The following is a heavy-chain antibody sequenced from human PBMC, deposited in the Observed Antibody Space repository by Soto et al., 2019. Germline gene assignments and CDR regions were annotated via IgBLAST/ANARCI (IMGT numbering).Heavy chain of an antibody. Sequence: VKVSCKASGGTFSSYAISWVRQATGQGLEWMGGIIPIFGTANYAQKFQGRVTITADESTSTAYMELSSLRSEDTAVYYCAREGTGFKYYYYGMDVWGQGTTVTVSS. J-gene: IGHJ6*02. CDR3: AREGTGFKYYYYGMDV. CDR2: IIPIFGTA. V-gene: IGHV1-69*13. D-gene: IGHD1-1*01. CDR1: GGTFSSYA.